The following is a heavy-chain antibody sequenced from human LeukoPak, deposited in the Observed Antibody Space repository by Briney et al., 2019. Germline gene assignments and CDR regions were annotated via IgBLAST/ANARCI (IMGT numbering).Heavy chain of an antibody. CDR3: ARDWGSYGPPDY. Sequence: ASVKVSCKASGYTFTSYGISWVGQPPGQGLEWMGWISAYNGNTNYAQKLQGRVTMTTDTSTSTAYMELRSLRSDDTAVYYCARDWGSYGPPDYWGQGTLVTVSS. CDR2: ISAYNGNT. J-gene: IGHJ4*02. CDR1: GYTFTSYG. D-gene: IGHD5-18*01. V-gene: IGHV1-18*01.